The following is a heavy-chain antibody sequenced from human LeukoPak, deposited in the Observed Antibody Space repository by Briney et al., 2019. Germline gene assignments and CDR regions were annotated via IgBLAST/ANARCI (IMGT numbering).Heavy chain of an antibody. Sequence: PSETLSLTCTVSGGSISSGTYYWSWIRQPPGKGLEWIGEINHSGSTNYNPSLKSRVTISVDTSKNQFSLKLSSVTAADTAVYYCARQGAVATVTTVPNGSWNFDLWGRGTLVTVSS. V-gene: IGHV4-39*01. CDR1: GGSISSGTYY. J-gene: IGHJ2*01. D-gene: IGHD4-17*01. CDR2: INHSGST. CDR3: ARQGAVATVTTVPNGSWNFDL.